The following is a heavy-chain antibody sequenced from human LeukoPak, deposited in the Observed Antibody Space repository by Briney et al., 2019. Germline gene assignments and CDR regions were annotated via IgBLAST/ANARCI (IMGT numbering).Heavy chain of an antibody. CDR2: VSGSGDNT. D-gene: IGHD4-11*01. Sequence: GGSLRLSCAASGFTFNNYAMTWVRQAPGKGLEWVSVVSGSGDNTNYADSVKGRFTISRDNSKSTLFLQMNSLRTEGTAVYFCARWGNDYSQFDSWGQGTLVTVS. CDR1: GFTFNNYA. CDR3: ARWGNDYSQFDS. V-gene: IGHV3-23*01. J-gene: IGHJ4*02.